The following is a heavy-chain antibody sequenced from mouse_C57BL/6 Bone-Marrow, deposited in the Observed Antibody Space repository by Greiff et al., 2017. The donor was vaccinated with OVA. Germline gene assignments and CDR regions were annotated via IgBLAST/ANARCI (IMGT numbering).Heavy chain of an antibody. CDR2: ISYDGGN. CDR1: GYSITSGYY. J-gene: IGHJ4*01. V-gene: IGHV3-6*01. CDR3: ASPSYDGAGDY. D-gene: IGHD2-3*01. Sequence: EVKLVESGPGLVKPSQSLSLTCSVTGYSITSGYYWNWIRQFPGNKLEWMGYISYDGGNNYNPSLKNRISITRDTSKNQFFLKLNSVTTEDTATDYCASPSYDGAGDYWGQGTSVTVSS.